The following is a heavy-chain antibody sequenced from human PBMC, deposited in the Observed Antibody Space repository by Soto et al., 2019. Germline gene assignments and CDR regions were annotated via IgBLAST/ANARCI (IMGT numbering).Heavy chain of an antibody. CDR2: IYTSGST. CDR3: ARTVGAAYYFDF. D-gene: IGHD1-26*01. V-gene: IGHV4-4*07. CDR1: GDSMTKYY. Sequence: QVQLQDSGPGLVKPSETLSLTCTVSGDSMTKYYWSWIRQPAGTGLEWIGRIYTSGSTNYNPSLKSRVTMSIDTANIHFSLKLKSVTAADTAVYYCARTVGAAYYFDFWGQGALVTVSS. J-gene: IGHJ4*02.